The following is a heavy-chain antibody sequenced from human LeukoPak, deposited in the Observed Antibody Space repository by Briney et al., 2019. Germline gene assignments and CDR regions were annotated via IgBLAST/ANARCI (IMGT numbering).Heavy chain of an antibody. CDR2: ISAYNGNT. CDR3: ARDRSRGRIVGATGYDY. D-gene: IGHD1-26*01. J-gene: IGHJ4*02. V-gene: IGHV1-18*01. Sequence: ASVKVSCKASGYTFTSYGISWVRQAPGQGLEWMGWISAYNGNTNYAQKLQGRVTMTTDTSTSTAYMELRSLRSDDTAVYYCARDRSRGRIVGATGYDYWGQGTLVTVSS. CDR1: GYTFTSYG.